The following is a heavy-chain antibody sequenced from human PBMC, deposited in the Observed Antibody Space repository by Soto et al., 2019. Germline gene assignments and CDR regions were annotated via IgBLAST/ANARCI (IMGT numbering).Heavy chain of an antibody. Sequence: QVQLQESGPGLVKPSGTLSLTCAVSGGSISSSNWWSWFRQPPGKGLEWIGEIYHSGSTNYNPSLKCRVNISVDKSKNQCSLKLSSVNAADTAVYYCARDPQSRSFFSTCYYYYGMDVWGQGTTVTVSS. V-gene: IGHV4-4*02. J-gene: IGHJ6*02. CDR2: IYHSGST. D-gene: IGHD6-6*01. CDR1: GGSISSSNW. CDR3: ARDPQSRSFFSTCYYYYGMDV.